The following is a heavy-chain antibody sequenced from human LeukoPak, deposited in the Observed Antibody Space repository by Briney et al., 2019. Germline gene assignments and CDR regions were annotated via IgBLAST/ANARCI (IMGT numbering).Heavy chain of an antibody. J-gene: IGHJ3*02. D-gene: IGHD7-27*01. CDR3: AKLTEDDAFDI. CDR1: GFIFNNYA. V-gene: IGHV3-64*01. Sequence: GGSLRPSCAASGFIFNNYAMHWVRQAPGRGLEYVSAISSNGGSTYYANSVKGRFTISRDNSKNTVYLQMGSLRAEDMAIYFCAKLTEDDAFDIWGQGTMVTVSS. CDR2: ISSNGGST.